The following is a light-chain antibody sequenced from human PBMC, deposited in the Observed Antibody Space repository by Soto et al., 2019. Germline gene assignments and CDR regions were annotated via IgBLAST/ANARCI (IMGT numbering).Light chain of an antibody. CDR3: QQYNSYSPT. CDR1: QSISVW. J-gene: IGKJ1*01. V-gene: IGKV1-5*03. Sequence: DIQMTQSPSTLSASVGDRVTITCRASQSISVWLAWYQQKAGKAPNLLIYKASRLESGVPSRFSGSGSEKEFTLTISGLQPGDSATYYCQQYNSYSPTFGQGTKVDIK. CDR2: KAS.